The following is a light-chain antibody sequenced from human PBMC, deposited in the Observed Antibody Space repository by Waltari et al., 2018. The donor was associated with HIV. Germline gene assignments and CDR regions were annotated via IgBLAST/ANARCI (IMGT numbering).Light chain of an antibody. Sequence: QSVLTQPPSASGTPGQRVTISCSGSSSNTGDNTVNWYQQLPGTAPKLLIYTNTRRPSGVPDRFAGSKSGTSASLAIGGLQSEDEADYYCATWDDSLNGHVVFGGGTKLTVL. V-gene: IGLV1-44*01. CDR2: TNT. CDR1: SSNTGDNT. CDR3: ATWDDSLNGHVV. J-gene: IGLJ2*01.